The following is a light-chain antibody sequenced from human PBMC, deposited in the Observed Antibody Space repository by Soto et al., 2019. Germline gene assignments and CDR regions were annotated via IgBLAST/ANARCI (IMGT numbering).Light chain of an antibody. J-gene: IGLJ2*01. CDR2: GNS. CDR1: SSNIGAGYD. V-gene: IGLV1-40*01. Sequence: QSVLTQPPSVSGAPGQRVTISCTGSSSNIGAGYDVHWYQQLPGTAPKVLIYGNSNRPSGVPDRFSGSKSGTSASLAITGLQAEDEADYYCQSYDSSLSGFIFGGGTKVTVL. CDR3: QSYDSSLSGFI.